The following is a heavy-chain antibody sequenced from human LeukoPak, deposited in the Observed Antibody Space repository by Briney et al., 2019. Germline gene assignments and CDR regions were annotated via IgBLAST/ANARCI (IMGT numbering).Heavy chain of an antibody. Sequence: PSETLSLTCAVYGGSFSGYYWSWIRQPPGKGLEWIGEITHSGSTNYNPSLKSRVTISVDRSKNQFSLKLTSVTAADTAVYYCARVSGFGDPFDYWGQGTLVTVSS. D-gene: IGHD3-10*01. CDR3: ARVSGFGDPFDY. CDR2: ITHSGST. CDR1: GGSFSGYY. J-gene: IGHJ4*02. V-gene: IGHV4-34*01.